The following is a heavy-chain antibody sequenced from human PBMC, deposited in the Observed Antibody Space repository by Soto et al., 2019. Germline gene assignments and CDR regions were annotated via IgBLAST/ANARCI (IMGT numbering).Heavy chain of an antibody. V-gene: IGHV3-23*01. CDR3: ARPWQGDY. CDR2: ISGSGGST. J-gene: IGHJ4*02. Sequence: EVHVLASGGGLVQPGGSLRLSCAASGFTFSSYAMNWVRQAPGTGLEWVSAISGSGGSTYYADSVKGRFTSSRDNSKNTLYLHMNSLRAEDAAVYYCARPWQGDYWGQGTLVTFSS. CDR1: GFTFSSYA. D-gene: IGHD6-6*01.